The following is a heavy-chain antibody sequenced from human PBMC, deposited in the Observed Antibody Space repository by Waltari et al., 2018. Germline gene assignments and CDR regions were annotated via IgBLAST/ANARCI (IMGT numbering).Heavy chain of an antibody. CDR3: ARRRRTERAFDY. CDR1: GGTFSSYA. CDR2: IIPILGIA. J-gene: IGHJ4*02. Sequence: QVQLVQSGAEVKKPGSSVKVSCKASGGTFSSYAISWVRQAPGQGLEWMGGIIPILGIANYEQKFQGRVTITADESTSTAYMELSSLRSEDTAVYYCARRRRTERAFDYWGQGTLVTVSS. V-gene: IGHV1-69*04. D-gene: IGHD6-25*01.